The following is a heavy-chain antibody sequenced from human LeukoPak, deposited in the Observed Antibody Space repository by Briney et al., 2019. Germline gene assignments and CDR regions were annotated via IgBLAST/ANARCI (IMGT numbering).Heavy chain of an antibody. Sequence: SETLSLTCTVSGGSISSYYWSWVRQPPGEGLGWIGYIYYSGSTNYNPSLKSRVTISVDTSKNHSSLKLSSVTAAATAVYYCARDYYGSGSYRGFDPWGQGTLVTVSS. D-gene: IGHD3-10*01. CDR1: GGSISSYY. J-gene: IGHJ5*02. CDR2: IYYSGST. V-gene: IGHV4-59*01. CDR3: ARDYYGSGSYRGFDP.